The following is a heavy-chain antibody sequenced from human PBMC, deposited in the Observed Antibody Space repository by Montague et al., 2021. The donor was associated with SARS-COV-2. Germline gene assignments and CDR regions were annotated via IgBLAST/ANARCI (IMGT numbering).Heavy chain of an antibody. Sequence: SETLSLTCAVSGGSINSYYWSWIRQPPGKGLEWIGYIYYSGSTIYNPSLKSRATISIDTSKNQFSLKLNSATAADTAVYYCAGRPTPSYSSGWYLFYYAMDVWGQGTTVTVSS. V-gene: IGHV4-59*01. CDR2: IYYSGST. CDR3: AGRPTPSYSSGWYLFYYAMDV. J-gene: IGHJ6*02. D-gene: IGHD6-19*01. CDR1: GGSINSYY.